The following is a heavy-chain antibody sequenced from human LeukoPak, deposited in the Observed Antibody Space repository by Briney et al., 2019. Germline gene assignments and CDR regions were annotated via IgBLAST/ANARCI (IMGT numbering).Heavy chain of an antibody. CDR2: IYPGDSDT. V-gene: IGHV5-51*01. CDR3: ARQIVVVPAADYYFDY. D-gene: IGHD2-2*01. Sequence: GESLKISCKGSGYSFTSNWIGWARQMPGKGLEWMGIIYPGDSDTRYSPSFQSQVTISADKSISTAYLQWSSLKASDTAMYYCARQIVVVPAADYYFDYWGQGTLVTVSS. CDR1: GYSFTSNW. J-gene: IGHJ4*02.